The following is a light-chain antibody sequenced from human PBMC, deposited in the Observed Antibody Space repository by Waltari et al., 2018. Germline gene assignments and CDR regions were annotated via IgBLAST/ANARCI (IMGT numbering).Light chain of an antibody. V-gene: IGKV1-33*01. CDR3: QQSGT. CDR2: DAS. Sequence: DIQMTQSPSSLSASVGDRVTISCQASQDIRNYLNWYQHKPGKAPKLLIYDASNLKTGSPSRFTGRGSGTNFTFSINSLQPEDIATYYCQQSGTFGQGTRLEIK. CDR1: QDIRNY. J-gene: IGKJ5*01.